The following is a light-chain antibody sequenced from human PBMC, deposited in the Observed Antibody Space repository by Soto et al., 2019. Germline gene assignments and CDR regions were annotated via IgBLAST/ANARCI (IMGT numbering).Light chain of an antibody. Sequence: VVTQSPGTLSLSPGERATLSCRASHSVVSSFLAWYQQKPGQAPRLLIYGASSRAPGIPDRFSGSGSGTDFTLTISRLEPEDFAVYYCQQDGSSPPLTFGGGTKVAIK. V-gene: IGKV3-20*01. CDR1: HSVVSSF. J-gene: IGKJ4*01. CDR2: GAS. CDR3: QQDGSSPPLT.